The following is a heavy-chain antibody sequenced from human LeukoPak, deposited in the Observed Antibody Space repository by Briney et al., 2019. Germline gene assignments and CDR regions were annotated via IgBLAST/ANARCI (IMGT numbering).Heavy chain of an antibody. Sequence: PGGSLRLSCAASGFTVSSNYMSWVRQAPGKGLEWVSAISGSGGSTYYADSVKGRFTISRDNSKNTLYLQMNSLRAEDTAVYYCATRPGPFFDYWGQGTLVTVSS. V-gene: IGHV3-23*01. J-gene: IGHJ4*02. CDR3: ATRPGPFFDY. CDR1: GFTVSSNY. CDR2: ISGSGGST. D-gene: IGHD3-10*01.